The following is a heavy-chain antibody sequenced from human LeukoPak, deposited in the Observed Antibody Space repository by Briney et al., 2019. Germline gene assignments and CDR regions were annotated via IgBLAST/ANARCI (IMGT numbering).Heavy chain of an antibody. V-gene: IGHV4-59*01. D-gene: IGHD5-24*01. J-gene: IGHJ4*02. CDR2: IYYSGST. CDR1: GGSISSYY. Sequence: SETLSLTCTVSGGSISSYYWSWIRQSPGKGLEWIGYIYYSGSTNYNPSLNSRVTMSLHMSKNQFSLKLSFVTAADTAVYYCARGTGYNRVDYWGQGTLVTVSS. CDR3: ARGTGYNRVDY.